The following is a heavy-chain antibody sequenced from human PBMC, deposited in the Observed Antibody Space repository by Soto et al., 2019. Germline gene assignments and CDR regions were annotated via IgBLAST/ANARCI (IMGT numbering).Heavy chain of an antibody. V-gene: IGHV1-3*04. CDR1: GYTFTNHA. Sequence: ASVKVSCKPSGYTFTNHAIHWVRQAPGQSLEWMGWVDTGNGNTKYSQKFQDRVTITRDTSANTAHMELSSLRSEDTDVYYCARDAKWDPRGVEAQQDDYLEYWGQGTLVTVSS. J-gene: IGHJ4*02. CDR3: ARDAKWDPRGVEAQQDDYLEY. CDR2: VDTGNGNT. D-gene: IGHD1-26*01.